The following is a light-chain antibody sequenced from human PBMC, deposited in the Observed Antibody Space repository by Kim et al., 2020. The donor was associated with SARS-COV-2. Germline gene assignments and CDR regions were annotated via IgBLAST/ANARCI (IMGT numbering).Light chain of an antibody. Sequence: VKRTCTLSSGHSSYAIAWHQQQPEKGPRYLMKLNSDGSHSKGDGIPDRFSGSSSGAERYLTISSLQSEDEADYYCQTWGTGINWVFGGGTQLTVL. CDR3: QTWGTGINWV. CDR1: SGHSSYA. CDR2: LNSDGSH. V-gene: IGLV4-69*01. J-gene: IGLJ3*02.